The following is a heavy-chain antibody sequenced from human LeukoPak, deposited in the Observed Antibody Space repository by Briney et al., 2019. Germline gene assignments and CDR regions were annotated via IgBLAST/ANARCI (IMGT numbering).Heavy chain of an antibody. D-gene: IGHD6-13*01. Sequence: PGGSLRLSCVASGFTFSSFSVTWVRQAPGKGLEWVSSISSSSSYKYYADSVKGRFTISRDNAKNTLYLQMNSLRADDTAVYHCVRGGGAAAYDYWGQGTLVTVSS. CDR2: ISSSSSYK. CDR1: GFTFSSFS. J-gene: IGHJ4*02. CDR3: VRGGGAAAYDY. V-gene: IGHV3-21*01.